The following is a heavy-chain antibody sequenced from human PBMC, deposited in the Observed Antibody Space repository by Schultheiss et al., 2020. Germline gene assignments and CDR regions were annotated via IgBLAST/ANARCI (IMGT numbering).Heavy chain of an antibody. Sequence: GGSLRLSCAASGFTFSDYPMHWVRQAPGKGLEWVAVIWYDGSNKYYADSVKGRFTISRDNSKNTLYLQMNSLRAEDTAVYYCARGDSSSLLGIWGQGTLVTVSS. J-gene: IGHJ4*02. CDR2: IWYDGSNK. CDR1: GFTFSDYP. CDR3: ARGDSSSLLGI. D-gene: IGHD6-13*01. V-gene: IGHV3-33*08.